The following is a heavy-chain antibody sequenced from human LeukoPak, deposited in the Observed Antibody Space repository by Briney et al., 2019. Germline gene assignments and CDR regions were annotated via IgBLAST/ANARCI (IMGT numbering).Heavy chain of an antibody. CDR1: GGFIISYY. CDR2: IYYSGST. CDR3: AREWGSRVVVPAARWYWFDP. J-gene: IGHJ5*02. D-gene: IGHD2-2*01. V-gene: IGHV4-59*12. Sequence: SETLPLTCTVSGGFIISYYWSWIGQPPGKGVEGIGYIYYSGSTNYNPSLKSRVTISVDTYKNQFSLKLSSETAADTAVYDCAREWGSRVVVPAARWYWFDPWGQGTLVTVSS.